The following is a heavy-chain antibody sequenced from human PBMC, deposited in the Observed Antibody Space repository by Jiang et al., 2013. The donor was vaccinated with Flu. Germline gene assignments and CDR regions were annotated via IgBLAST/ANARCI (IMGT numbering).Heavy chain of an antibody. CDR2: IYYSGST. V-gene: IGHV4-39*01. CDR3: ARQNRGAALRYWYFDL. J-gene: IGHJ2*01. CDR1: GGSISSSSYY. Sequence: GPGLVKPSETLSLTCTVSGGSISSSSYYWGWIRQPPGKGLEWIGSIYYSGSTYYNPSLKSRVTISVDTSKNQFSLKLSSVTAADTAVYYCARQNRGAALRYWYFDLWGRGTLVTVSS. D-gene: IGHD6-6*01.